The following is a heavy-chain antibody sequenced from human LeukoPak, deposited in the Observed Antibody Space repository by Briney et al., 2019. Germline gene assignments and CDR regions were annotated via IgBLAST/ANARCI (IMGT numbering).Heavy chain of an antibody. D-gene: IGHD3-3*01. CDR3: AREYYDFWSGYSIYWFDP. V-gene: IGHV4-61*02. CDR1: GGSISSGSYY. CDR2: IYTSGST. J-gene: IGHJ5*02. Sequence: SQTLSLTCTVPGGSISSGSYYWSWIRQPAGKGLEWIGRIYTSGSTNYNPSLKSRVTISVDTSKNQFSLKLSSVTAADTAVYYYAREYYDFWSGYSIYWFDPWGQGTLVTVSS.